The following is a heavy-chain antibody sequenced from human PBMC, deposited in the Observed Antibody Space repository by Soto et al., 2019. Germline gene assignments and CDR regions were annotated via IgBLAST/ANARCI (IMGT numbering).Heavy chain of an antibody. CDR3: ARRNWGISSGDYYYYYMDV. CDR2: IYYSGST. J-gene: IGHJ6*03. D-gene: IGHD7-27*01. CDR1: GGSITSYY. V-gene: IGHV4-59*08. Sequence: ETLSLTCTVSGGSITSYYWSWIRQPPGKGLEWIGYIYYSGSTNYNPSLKSRVTISVDTSKNQFSLKLSSVTAADTAVYYCARRNWGISSGDYYYYYMDVWGKGTTVTVSS.